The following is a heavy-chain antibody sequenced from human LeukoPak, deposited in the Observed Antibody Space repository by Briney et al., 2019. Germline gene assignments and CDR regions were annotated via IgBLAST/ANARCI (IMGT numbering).Heavy chain of an antibody. CDR1: GFTFSSDW. CDR3: ARHPYDILTGPSFDY. V-gene: IGHV3-74*01. D-gene: IGHD3-9*01. CDR2: INRDGRST. Sequence: GGSLRLSCASSGFTFSSDWMHWVRQAPGKGLVWVSRINRDGRSTTYADSVKGRFTISRDNAKYTLYLQMNSLRAEDTAVYYCARHPYDILTGPSFDYWGQGTLVTVSS. J-gene: IGHJ4*02.